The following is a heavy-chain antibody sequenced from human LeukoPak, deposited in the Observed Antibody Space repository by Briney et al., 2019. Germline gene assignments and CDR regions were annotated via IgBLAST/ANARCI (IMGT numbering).Heavy chain of an antibody. CDR2: ISAYNGNT. V-gene: IGHV1-18*01. Sequence: ASVEVSCKASGYTFTSYGISWVRQAPGQGLEWMGWISAYNGNTNYAQKLQGRVTMTTDTSTSTAYMELRSLRSDDTAVYYCARNYGDYVGPRGNWFDPWGQGTLVTVSS. D-gene: IGHD4-17*01. J-gene: IGHJ5*02. CDR3: ARNYGDYVGPRGNWFDP. CDR1: GYTFTSYG.